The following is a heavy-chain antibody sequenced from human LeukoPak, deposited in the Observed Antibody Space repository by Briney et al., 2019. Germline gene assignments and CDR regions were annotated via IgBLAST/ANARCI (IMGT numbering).Heavy chain of an antibody. V-gene: IGHV3-43*01. CDR3: ARDLRGDGYKDY. CDR2: ISWDGGST. J-gene: IGHJ4*02. CDR1: GFTFDDYT. Sequence: PGGSLRLSCAASGFTFDDYTMHWVRQAPGKGLEWVSLISWDGGSTYYADSVKGRFTISRDNSKNSLYLQMNSLRTEDTALYYCARDLRGDGYKDYWGQGTLVTVSS. D-gene: IGHD5-24*01.